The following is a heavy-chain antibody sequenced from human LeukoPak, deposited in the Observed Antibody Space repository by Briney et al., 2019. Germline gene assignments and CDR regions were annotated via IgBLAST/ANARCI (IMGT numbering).Heavy chain of an antibody. Sequence: GASVKVSCKASGYTFSSYDIHWVRQATGQGLECMGWMNPNSGNTGYAQKFQGRVTIAGSTSISTAYMELSGLTSEDTAMYYCARVLGYNFWTGYYLEDAFDVWGQGTMVTVSS. CDR2: MNPNSGNT. D-gene: IGHD3/OR15-3a*01. CDR3: ARVLGYNFWTGYYLEDAFDV. J-gene: IGHJ3*01. V-gene: IGHV1-8*03. CDR1: GYTFSSYD.